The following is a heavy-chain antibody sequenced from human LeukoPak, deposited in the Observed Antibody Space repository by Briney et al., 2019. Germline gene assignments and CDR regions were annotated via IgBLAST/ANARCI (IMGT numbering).Heavy chain of an antibody. J-gene: IGHJ5*02. CDR2: IYTSGST. CDR3: ARLWGGSSSYRSNYVGSRREYNWFDP. V-gene: IGHV4-4*07. D-gene: IGHD4-11*01. Sequence: PSETLSLTCTVSGGSISSYYWSWIRQFAGKGLEWIGRIYTSGSTNYNPSLKSRVTISVDTSKNQFSLKLSSVTAADTAVYYCARLWGGSSSYRSNYVGSRREYNWFDPWGQGTLVTVSS. CDR1: GGSISSYY.